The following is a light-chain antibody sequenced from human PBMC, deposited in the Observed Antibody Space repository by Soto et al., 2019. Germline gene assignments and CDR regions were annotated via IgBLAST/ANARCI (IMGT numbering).Light chain of an antibody. CDR2: DAS. CDR3: QQYNILST. Sequence: DIQMTQSPSTLSASVGDRVTITCRASQSIRYWVAWYQHKPGKAPKLLIYDASTLESGVPIRFSGSGSGTEFTLTSSSLHPDDFATYYCQQYNILSTFGQGTKVEI. CDR1: QSIRYW. J-gene: IGKJ1*01. V-gene: IGKV1-5*01.